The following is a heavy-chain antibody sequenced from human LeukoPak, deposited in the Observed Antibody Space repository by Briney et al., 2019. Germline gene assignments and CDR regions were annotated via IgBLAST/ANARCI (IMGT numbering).Heavy chain of an antibody. J-gene: IGHJ4*02. V-gene: IGHV3-30*02. Sequence: GGSLRLSCAASGFNFSIYGMHWVRQAPGKGLEWVGFIKYDGSNKYYGDPAKGRFTISRDKSKNTLYLQMNGLRAEDTAVHYCAKDLGITVARIGGFDSWGQGTLVTVSS. CDR1: GFNFSIYG. D-gene: IGHD6-19*01. CDR3: AKDLGITVARIGGFDS. CDR2: IKYDGSNK.